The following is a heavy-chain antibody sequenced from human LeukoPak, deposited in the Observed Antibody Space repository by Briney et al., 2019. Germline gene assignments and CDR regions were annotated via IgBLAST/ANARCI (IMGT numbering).Heavy chain of an antibody. Sequence: SETLSLTCTVSGGSISNYYWSWIRQPPGKGLEWIGYIYYSGSSNYSPSLKSRVTISVDTSKNQFSLKLSSVTAADTAVYYCARTNGSGSYPYYFDYWGQGTLVTVSS. J-gene: IGHJ4*02. CDR1: GGSISNYY. D-gene: IGHD3-10*01. CDR2: IYYSGSS. CDR3: ARTNGSGSYPYYFDY. V-gene: IGHV4-59*08.